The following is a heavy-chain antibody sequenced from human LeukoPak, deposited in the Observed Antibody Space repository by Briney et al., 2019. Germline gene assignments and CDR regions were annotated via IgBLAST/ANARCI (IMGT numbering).Heavy chain of an antibody. J-gene: IGHJ4*02. CDR1: GGSISSSNCY. CDR3: ARGKRLLWFGELLPYFDY. CDR2: IYYSGGT. V-gene: IGHV4-39*07. D-gene: IGHD3-10*01. Sequence: SETLSLTCTVSGGSISSSNCYWGWIRQPPGKGLEWIGSIYYSGGTYYNASLKSRVTISVDMSKNQFSLKLSSVTAADTAVYYCARGKRLLWFGELLPYFDYWGQGTLVTVSS.